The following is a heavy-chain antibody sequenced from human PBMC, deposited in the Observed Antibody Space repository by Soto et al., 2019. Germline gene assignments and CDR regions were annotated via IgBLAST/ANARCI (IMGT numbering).Heavy chain of an antibody. Sequence: TLSLTCTVSGGSISSGGYYWSWIRQHPGKGLEWIGYIYYSGSTYYNPSLKSRVTISVDTSKNQFSLKLSSVTAADTAVYYCARAEMGAAGIWFDPWGQGTLVTVSS. CDR1: GGSISSGGYY. CDR2: IYYSGST. CDR3: ARAEMGAAGIWFDP. D-gene: IGHD6-13*01. J-gene: IGHJ5*02. V-gene: IGHV4-31*03.